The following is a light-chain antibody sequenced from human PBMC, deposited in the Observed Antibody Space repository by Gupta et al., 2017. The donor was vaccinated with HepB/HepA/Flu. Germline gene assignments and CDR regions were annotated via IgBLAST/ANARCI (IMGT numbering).Light chain of an antibody. V-gene: IGKV1-39*01. CDR3: QQSYTAPPAT. J-gene: IGKJ1*01. Sequence: DIQMTQSPSSLSASVGDRLTITCRASQSINSYLNWYQQKPGKAPKLLIYAASSLQSGVPSRFSGSGSGTDFTLTISSPQLEDFATYYCQQSYTAPPATFGQGTRVEIK. CDR1: QSINSY. CDR2: AAS.